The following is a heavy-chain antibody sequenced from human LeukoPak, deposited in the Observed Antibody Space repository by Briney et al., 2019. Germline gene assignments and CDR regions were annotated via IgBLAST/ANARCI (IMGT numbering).Heavy chain of an antibody. CDR2: VSGDGGST. CDR3: AKDRPGGFGS. CDR1: GFSFINYA. V-gene: IGHV3-23*01. J-gene: IGHJ4*02. Sequence: GGSLRLSCAASGFSFINYAMCWVRQAPGKGLEWVSFVSGDGGSTYYADSVKGRFAISRDNSEHTVYLHMSSLRAEDTAVYYCAKDRPGGFGSWGRGTLVTVSS. D-gene: IGHD1-14*01.